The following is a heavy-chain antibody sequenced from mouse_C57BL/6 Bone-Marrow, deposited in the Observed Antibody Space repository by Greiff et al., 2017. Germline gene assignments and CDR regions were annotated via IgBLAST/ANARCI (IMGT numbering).Heavy chain of an antibody. CDR1: GYTFTSYG. D-gene: IGHD2-3*01. V-gene: IGHV1-81*01. Sequence: QVHVKQSGAELARPGASVKLSCKASGYTFTSYGISWVKQRTGQGLEWIGEIYPRSGNTYYNEKFKGKATLTADKSSSTACMELHSLTSEDSAVYVCARYRRDGQGAMDYWGQGTAVTVSS. CDR2: IYPRSGNT. J-gene: IGHJ4*01. CDR3: ARYRRDGQGAMDY.